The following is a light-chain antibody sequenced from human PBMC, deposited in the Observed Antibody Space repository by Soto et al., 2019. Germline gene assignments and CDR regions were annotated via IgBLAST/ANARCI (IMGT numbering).Light chain of an antibody. CDR1: NSNIGTKT. CDR3: ASWDGSLNAWV. J-gene: IGLJ3*02. CDR2: SNN. Sequence: QAVVTQPPSASGTPGQRVTISCSGTNSNIGTKTVSWYQQFPGTAPKLLIHSNNLRPSGVPDRLSGSKSGTSASLAISGLQSEDEAVYYCASWDGSLNAWVFGGGTKLTVL. V-gene: IGLV1-44*01.